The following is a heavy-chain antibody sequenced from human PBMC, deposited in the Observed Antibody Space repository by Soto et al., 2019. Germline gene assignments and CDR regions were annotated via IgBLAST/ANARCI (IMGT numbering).Heavy chain of an antibody. D-gene: IGHD2-2*01. J-gene: IGHJ5*02. CDR2: IYYSGST. Sequence: SETLSLTCTVSSGSISSYYWSWIRQPPGKGLEWIGYIYYSGSTYYNPSLKSRVTISVDTSKNQFSLKLSSVTAADTAVYYCARVPDRWGQGTLVTVSS. CDR1: SGSISSYY. CDR3: ARVPDR. V-gene: IGHV4-59*12.